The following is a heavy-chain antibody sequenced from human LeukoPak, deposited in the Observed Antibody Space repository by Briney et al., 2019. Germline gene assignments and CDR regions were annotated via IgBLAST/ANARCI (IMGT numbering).Heavy chain of an antibody. Sequence: TGGSLRLSCATSGFTFNDYAMYWVRQAPGKGLEWVSGISWNSRSIAYADSVKGRFTISRDNAKNSLYLQMNSLRAEDTAVYYCARVSSPNDYWGQGTLVTVSS. J-gene: IGHJ4*02. CDR1: GFTFNDYA. V-gene: IGHV3-9*01. CDR3: ARVSSPNDY. D-gene: IGHD6-13*01. CDR2: ISWNSRSI.